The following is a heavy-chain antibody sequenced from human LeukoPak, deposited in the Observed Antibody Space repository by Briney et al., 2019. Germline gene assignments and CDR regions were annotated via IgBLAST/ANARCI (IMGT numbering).Heavy chain of an antibody. CDR2: ISQSAIA. CDR1: GYFMNIAHD. V-gene: IGHV4-38-2*01. CDR3: ARASVEHSIVAGDYFDY. J-gene: IGHJ4*02. Sequence: SETLSLTCAVSGYFMNIAHDLASIRQPPGKGLEWIGNISQSAIASYNPSLKSRVTISLDTSNNHFSLDLRSVTAADTAVYFCARASVEHSIVAGDYFDYWGQGTLVTVSS. D-gene: IGHD1/OR15-1a*01.